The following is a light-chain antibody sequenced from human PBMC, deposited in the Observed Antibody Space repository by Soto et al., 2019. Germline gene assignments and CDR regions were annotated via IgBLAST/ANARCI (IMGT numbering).Light chain of an antibody. CDR3: QQYDYWWT. CDR1: HSVNNN. J-gene: IGKJ1*01. V-gene: IGKV3-15*01. Sequence: EIVMTQSPATLSVFPGERATLSCRASHSVNNNLAWYQQKPGQAPRLLIYGASTRATGIPARFSGSGSGTKSTLTVCILQTEDFAVYYCQQYDYWWTFGQGAKVEIK. CDR2: GAS.